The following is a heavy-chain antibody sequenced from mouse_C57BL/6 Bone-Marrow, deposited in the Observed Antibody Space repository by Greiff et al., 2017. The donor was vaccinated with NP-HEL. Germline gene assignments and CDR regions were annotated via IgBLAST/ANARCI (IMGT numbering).Heavy chain of an antibody. CDR1: GYAFSSSW. CDR2: IYPGDGDT. Sequence: VQLQQSGPELVKPGASVKISCKASGYAFSSSWMNWVKQRPGKGLEWIGRIYPGDGDTNYNGKFKGKATLTADKSSSTAYMQLSSLTSEDSAVYFCARANWGLFDYWGQGTTLTVSS. CDR3: ARANWGLFDY. D-gene: IGHD4-1*02. J-gene: IGHJ2*01. V-gene: IGHV1-82*01.